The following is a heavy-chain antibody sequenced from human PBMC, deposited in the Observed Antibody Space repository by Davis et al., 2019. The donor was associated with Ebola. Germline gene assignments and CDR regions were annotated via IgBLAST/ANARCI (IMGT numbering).Heavy chain of an antibody. D-gene: IGHD3-3*01. J-gene: IGHJ5*02. Sequence: SETLSLTCTVSGGSISSSSYYWGWIRQPPGKGLEWIRSIYYSGSPYYNPSLTSRVTISVDTSKNQFTLKLSSVTAADTAVYYCARHAIFGVVGFGWFDPWGQGTLVTVSS. CDR2: IYYSGSP. V-gene: IGHV4-39*01. CDR3: ARHAIFGVVGFGWFDP. CDR1: GGSISSSSYY.